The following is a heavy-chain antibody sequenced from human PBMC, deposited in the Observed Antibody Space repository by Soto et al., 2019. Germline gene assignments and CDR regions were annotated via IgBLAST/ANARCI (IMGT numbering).Heavy chain of an antibody. CDR3: AKDNTEGGSNPSGVMHV. Sequence: QVHLVESGGGVVQPERSLRLSCAASGFTFSNYGMHWVRQAPGKGLEWVAVFSSDGKNKYYAHSVTGRFTISRDISKDTLYLQMNSLRPEDTAIYYCAKDNTEGGSNPSGVMHVWGQGTAVTVSS. CDR1: GFTFSNYG. CDR2: FSSDGKNK. D-gene: IGHD3-16*02. V-gene: IGHV3-30*18. J-gene: IGHJ6*02.